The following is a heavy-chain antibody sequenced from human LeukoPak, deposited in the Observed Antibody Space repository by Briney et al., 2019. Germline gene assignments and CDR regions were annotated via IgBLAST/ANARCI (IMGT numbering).Heavy chain of an antibody. Sequence: SETLSLTCTVSGGSISSYYWSWLRQPPGKGLEWIGYIYYSGSTNYNPSLKSRVTISVDTSKNQFSLKLSSVTAADTAVYYCARDSRYYYDSSGGAFDIWGQGTMVTVSS. CDR1: GGSISSYY. V-gene: IGHV4-59*01. CDR2: IYYSGST. CDR3: ARDSRYYYDSSGGAFDI. D-gene: IGHD3-22*01. J-gene: IGHJ3*02.